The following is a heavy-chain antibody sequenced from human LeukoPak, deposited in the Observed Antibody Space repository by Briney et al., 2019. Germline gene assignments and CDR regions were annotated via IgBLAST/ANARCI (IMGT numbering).Heavy chain of an antibody. CDR1: GFTFSSYW. V-gene: IGHV3-7*01. Sequence: GGALRLSCAASGFTFSSYWMSWVREAPGKGLGWVANIKQDGSEKYYVDSVKGGFTISRDNAKNSLYLQMNSLRAEDTAVYYCARDGVGGSYRSNWGQGTLVTVSS. D-gene: IGHD1-26*01. CDR3: ARDGVGGSYRSN. J-gene: IGHJ4*02. CDR2: IKQDGSEK.